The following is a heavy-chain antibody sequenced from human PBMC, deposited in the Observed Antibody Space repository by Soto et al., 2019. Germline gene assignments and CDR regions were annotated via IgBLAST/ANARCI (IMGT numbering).Heavy chain of an antibody. CDR1: GGSFSGYY. CDR2: INHSGST. Sequence: SETLSLTCAVYGGSFSGYYWSWIRQPPGKGLELIGEINHSGSTNYNPSLKSRVTISVDTSKNQFSLKLSSVTAADTAVYYCARVKRPPYYFDYWGQGTLVTVSS. CDR3: ARVKRPPYYFDY. V-gene: IGHV4-34*01. J-gene: IGHJ4*02. D-gene: IGHD6-6*01.